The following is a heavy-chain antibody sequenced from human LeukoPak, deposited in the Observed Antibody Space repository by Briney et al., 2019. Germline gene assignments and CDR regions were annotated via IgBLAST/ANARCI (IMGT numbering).Heavy chain of an antibody. J-gene: IGHJ5*02. CDR1: VFSLSTSGVG. Sequence: ESGPTLVKPSQTLTLTCTFSVFSLSTSGVGVGWIRQPPGKALEWLALIYWDDDERYSPSLKSRLTITKDTSKNQVVLTMTNMDPVDTATYYCAHRSSSGNWFDPWGQGTLVTVSS. D-gene: IGHD6-13*01. V-gene: IGHV2-5*02. CDR2: IYWDDDE. CDR3: AHRSSSGNWFDP.